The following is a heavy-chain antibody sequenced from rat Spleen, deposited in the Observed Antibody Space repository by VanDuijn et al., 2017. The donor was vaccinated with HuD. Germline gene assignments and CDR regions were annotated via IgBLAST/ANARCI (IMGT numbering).Heavy chain of an antibody. J-gene: IGHJ2*01. CDR3: TRHPDYSNYFDY. CDR2: IRPCGGST. Sequence: EVQLVESGGGLAQPGRSLKLSCAASGFTFSDYGLAWVRQAPTKGLEWVASIRPCGGSTYYRDSVKGRFTVSRDNAKSNLYLQMDSLRSEDTATYYCTRHPDYSNYFDYWGQGVMVTVSS. CDR1: GFTFSDYG. V-gene: IGHV5S13*01. D-gene: IGHD1-1*01.